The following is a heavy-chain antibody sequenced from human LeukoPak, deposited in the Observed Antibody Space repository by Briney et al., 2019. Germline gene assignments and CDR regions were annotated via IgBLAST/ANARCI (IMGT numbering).Heavy chain of an antibody. CDR2: ISSSSSYT. D-gene: IGHD3-22*01. CDR3: ARNFSDYYDSSGLRRMEV. CDR1: GFTFSDYY. Sequence: GGSLRLSCAASGFTFSDYYMSWIRQAPGKGREWVSYISSSSSYTNYADSVKGRFTISRDNAKNSLYLQMNSRRAEDTAVYYWARNFSDYYDSSGLRRMEVRGQGTTVTVAS. V-gene: IGHV3-11*03. J-gene: IGHJ6*02.